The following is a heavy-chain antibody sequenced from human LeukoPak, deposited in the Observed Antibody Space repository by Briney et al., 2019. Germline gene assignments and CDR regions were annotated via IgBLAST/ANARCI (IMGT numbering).Heavy chain of an antibody. J-gene: IGHJ5*02. CDR1: GYTFTDYY. V-gene: IGHV1-18*04. Sequence: ASVKVSCKASGYTFTDYYIHWVRQAPGQGLEWMGWISAYNGNTNYAQKLQGRVTMTTDTSTSTAYMELRSLRSDDTAVYYCARGRVIAAAGPPERAKLNWFDPWGQGTLVTVSS. CDR2: ISAYNGNT. D-gene: IGHD6-13*01. CDR3: ARGRVIAAAGPPERAKLNWFDP.